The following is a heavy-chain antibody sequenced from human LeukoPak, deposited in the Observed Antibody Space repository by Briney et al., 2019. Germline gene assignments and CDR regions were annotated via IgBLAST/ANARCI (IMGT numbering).Heavy chain of an antibody. CDR1: GFTVSSNY. V-gene: IGHV3-53*01. J-gene: IGHJ4*02. Sequence: GGSLRLSCAASGFTVSSNYMSWVRQAPGKGLEWVSVIYSDGSTYYADSVKGRFTISRDNSKNTLYLQMNSLRADDTAVYYCATRAAAGTGDFWGQGTLVTVSS. D-gene: IGHD6-13*01. CDR3: ATRAAAGTGDF. CDR2: IYSDGST.